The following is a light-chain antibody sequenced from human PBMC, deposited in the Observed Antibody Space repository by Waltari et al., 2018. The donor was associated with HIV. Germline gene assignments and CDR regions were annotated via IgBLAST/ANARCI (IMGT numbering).Light chain of an antibody. CDR3: QSYDSSLFWV. CDR2: RTD. V-gene: IGLV1-40*01. CDR1: RSNIGADSD. Sequence: QSVLTQPPSLSGAPGQRVTISCIGTRSNIGADSDVHWYRQVSGAAPKLLIYRTDARPSGVPDRFFGSRSGASASLVINGLQTDDEADYYCQSYDSSLFWVFGGGTKLTVL. J-gene: IGLJ2*01.